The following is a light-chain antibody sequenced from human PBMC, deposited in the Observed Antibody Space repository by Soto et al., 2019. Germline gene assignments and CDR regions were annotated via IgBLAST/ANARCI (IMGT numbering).Light chain of an antibody. CDR2: DAS. Sequence: EIGLTQSPGTLSLSPGERATLSCRASQSVSSSYLAWYQQKPGQAPRLLIYDASRRATGIPDRFRRSGSRTDFTLTNRRLEPEDFAVYYCQQYCSSPRTFGQGTKVEIK. CDR3: QQYCSSPRT. CDR1: QSVSSSY. J-gene: IGKJ1*01. V-gene: IGKV3-20*01.